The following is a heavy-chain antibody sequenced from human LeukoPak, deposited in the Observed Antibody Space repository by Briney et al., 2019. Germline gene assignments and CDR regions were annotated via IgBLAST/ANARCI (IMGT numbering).Heavy chain of an antibody. Sequence: GSLRLSCAASGFTLSSYAMSWVRQAPGKGLEWVSTISGSGKTTYYADSVKGRFTISRDNSKNTLYLQMNSLSAEDTAVYYCAKSRSSSSSHFDYWGQGTLVTVSS. V-gene: IGHV3-23*01. CDR3: AKSRSSSSSHFDY. J-gene: IGHJ4*02. CDR1: GFTLSSYA. D-gene: IGHD2-2*01. CDR2: ISGSGKTT.